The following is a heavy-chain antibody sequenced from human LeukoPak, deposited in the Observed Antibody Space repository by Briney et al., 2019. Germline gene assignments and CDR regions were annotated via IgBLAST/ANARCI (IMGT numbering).Heavy chain of an antibody. D-gene: IGHD6-13*01. CDR1: GYTFTNYG. CDR2: ISAYSGHT. V-gene: IGHV1-18*01. CDR3: ARDNHSGSWSWFDP. J-gene: IGHJ5*02. Sequence: ASLKVSCKASGYTFTNYGISWVRQAPGQGPEWMGWISAYSGHTNYAQKLQGRVTITTDTSTSTAYMELRSLRSDDTAVYYCARDNHSGSWSWFDPWGQGTLVSVSA.